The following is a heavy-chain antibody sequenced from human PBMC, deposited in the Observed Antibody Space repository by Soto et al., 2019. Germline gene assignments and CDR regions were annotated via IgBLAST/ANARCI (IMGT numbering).Heavy chain of an antibody. CDR3: VRDFGWYFRSGYMDV. Sequence: EVQLVESGGGLVKPGGSLRLSCAASGFDFSSYSMNWVRQAPGKGLEWVSSIDEDSSYIYYAHSLRGRFTISRDNAKESLYLLMNRLRAEDTAVYYCVRDFGWYFRSGYMDVWGDGATVTVSS. CDR2: IDEDSSYI. CDR1: GFDFSSYS. J-gene: IGHJ6*03. V-gene: IGHV3-21*02. D-gene: IGHD3-3*01.